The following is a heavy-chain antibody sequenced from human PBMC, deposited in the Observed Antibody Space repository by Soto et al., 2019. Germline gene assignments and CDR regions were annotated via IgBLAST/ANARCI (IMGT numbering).Heavy chain of an antibody. D-gene: IGHD2-21*01. J-gene: IGHJ6*02. Sequence: PGGSLRLSCVASGFTFEDYSMHWVRQVPGKGLEWVSGITWDSDTKGYADSVKGRFTISRDNAKNSLSLQMNSLRPEDTALYYCAKDLSTLTATIATFGMDVWGQGTTVTVYS. CDR3: AKDLSTLTATIATFGMDV. V-gene: IGHV3-9*01. CDR2: ITWDSDTK. CDR1: GFTFEDYS.